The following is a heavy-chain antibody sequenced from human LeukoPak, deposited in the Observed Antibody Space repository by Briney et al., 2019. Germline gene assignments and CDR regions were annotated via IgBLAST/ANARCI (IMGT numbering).Heavy chain of an antibody. J-gene: IGHJ4*02. CDR3: ASTYCSGGSCYHDY. Sequence: PSETLSLTCTVSDGSISSYYWSWIRQPPGKGLEWIGYIYYSGSTNYNPSLKSRVTISVDTSKNQFSLKLSSVTAADTAVYYCASTYCSGGSCYHDYWGQGTLVTVSS. V-gene: IGHV4-59*08. CDR1: DGSISSYY. D-gene: IGHD2-15*01. CDR2: IYYSGST.